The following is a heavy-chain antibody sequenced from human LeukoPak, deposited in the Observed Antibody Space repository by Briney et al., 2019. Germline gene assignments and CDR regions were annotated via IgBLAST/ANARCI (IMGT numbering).Heavy chain of an antibody. CDR3: AKLRYSSSFDDAFDI. J-gene: IGHJ3*02. CDR2: IKQDGGEE. Sequence: GGSLRLSCVASGFAFSSYWMTWVRQAPGKGLEWVANIKQDGGEEYYVDSVKGRFTISRDNAKNSLFLQMNSLRAEDTAVYYCAKLRYSSSFDDAFDIWGQGTMVTVSS. D-gene: IGHD6-13*01. V-gene: IGHV3-7*03. CDR1: GFAFSSYW.